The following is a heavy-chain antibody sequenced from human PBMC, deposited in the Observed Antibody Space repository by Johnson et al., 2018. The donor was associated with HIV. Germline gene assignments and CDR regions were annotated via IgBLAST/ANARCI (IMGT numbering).Heavy chain of an antibody. CDR3: AKGGLWFGESIDAFDI. CDR2: IYSGGNT. V-gene: IGHV3-66*01. CDR1: GFTVTTKY. D-gene: IGHD3-10*01. J-gene: IGHJ3*02. Sequence: VQLVESGGGLVQPGGSLRLSCAASGFTVTTKYMSWVRQAPGKGLEWVSVIYSGGNTYYADSVRGRFTISRDNSKNTLYLQMNSLRAEETAVYYCAKGGLWFGESIDAFDIWGQGTMVTVSS.